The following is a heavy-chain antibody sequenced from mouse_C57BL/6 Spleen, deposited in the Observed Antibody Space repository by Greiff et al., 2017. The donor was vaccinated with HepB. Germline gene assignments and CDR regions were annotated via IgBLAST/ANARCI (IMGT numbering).Heavy chain of an antibody. J-gene: IGHJ4*01. CDR3: ARSRYYGEVLYAMDD. D-gene: IGHD1-1*01. CDR1: GYAFSSSW. Sequence: VKLMESGPELVKPGASVKISCKASGYAFSSSWMNWVKQRPGKGLEWIGRIYPGDGDTNYNWKFKGKATLTADKSSSTAYMQHSSLTSEDSAVYFCARSRYYGEVLYAMDDWGQGTSVTVSS. V-gene: IGHV1-82*01. CDR2: IYPGDGDT.